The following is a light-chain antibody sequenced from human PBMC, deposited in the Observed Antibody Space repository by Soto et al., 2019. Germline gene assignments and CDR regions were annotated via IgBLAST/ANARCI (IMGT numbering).Light chain of an antibody. CDR2: DAS. CDR1: QDICNY. Sequence: DIQMTQSPSSLSASVGDRITITCQASQDICNYVKWYQQKPGKATKLMIYDASALESGVPSRFSGSGSGTDFTFTISSLQPEDFATYSCLQYYNVPITFGQGTRLDIK. V-gene: IGKV1-33*01. CDR3: LQYYNVPIT. J-gene: IGKJ5*01.